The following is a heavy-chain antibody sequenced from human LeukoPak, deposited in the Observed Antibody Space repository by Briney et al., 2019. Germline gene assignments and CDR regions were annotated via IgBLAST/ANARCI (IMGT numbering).Heavy chain of an antibody. CDR2: INPKSGGT. Sequence: GASVKVSCKASGYTFTGYYMHWVRQAPGQGLEWMGWINPKSGGTNYAQNFQGRVTMTRDTSISTAYMELSRLRPDDTAVYYCAREPRGYYFDSSGYYYFDYWGQGTLVTVSS. J-gene: IGHJ4*02. D-gene: IGHD3-22*01. CDR3: AREPRGYYFDSSGYYYFDY. V-gene: IGHV1-2*02. CDR1: GYTFTGYY.